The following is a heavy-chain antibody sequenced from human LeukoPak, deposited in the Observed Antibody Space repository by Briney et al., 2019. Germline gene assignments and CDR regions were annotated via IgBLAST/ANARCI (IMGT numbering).Heavy chain of an antibody. CDR2: ISWNSGSI. Sequence: GGSLRLSCAASGFTFDDYAMHWVRQAPGKGREWGSGISWNSGSIGYADSVKGRFTISRDNAKNSLYLQMNSLRAEDTALYYCAKVGSEYYYDSSGPYGMDVWGQGTTVTVSS. CDR1: GFTFDDYA. V-gene: IGHV3-9*01. CDR3: AKVGSEYYYDSSGPYGMDV. J-gene: IGHJ6*02. D-gene: IGHD3-22*01.